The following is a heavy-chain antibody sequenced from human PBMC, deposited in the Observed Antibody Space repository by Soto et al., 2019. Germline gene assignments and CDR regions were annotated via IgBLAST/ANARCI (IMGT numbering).Heavy chain of an antibody. CDR2: ISYDGSRK. V-gene: IGHV3-30-3*01. J-gene: IGHJ4*02. D-gene: IGHD6-13*01. Sequence: GGSLRLSCAASGFTFSSFAMHWVRQAPGKGLEWVSAISYDGSRKYYADSVKGRFTISRDNSKNTLYLQMNSLRPEDRAVYYCARDRRQQLVPLDYWGQGTLVTVSS. CDR3: ARDRRQQLVPLDY. CDR1: GFTFSSFA.